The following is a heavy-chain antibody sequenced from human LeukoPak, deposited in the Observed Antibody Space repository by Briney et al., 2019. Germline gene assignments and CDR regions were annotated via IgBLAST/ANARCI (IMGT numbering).Heavy chain of an antibody. CDR3: AKVGYGDYYFDY. V-gene: IGHV3-33*06. D-gene: IGHD4-17*01. CDR2: IWYDGSNK. Sequence: PGRSLRLSCAASGFSFSSYGMHWVRQAPGKGLEWVAVIWYDGSNKYYADSVKGRFTISRDNSKNTLYLRMSSLRAEDTAVYYCAKVGYGDYYFDYWGQGTLVTVSS. J-gene: IGHJ4*02. CDR1: GFSFSSYG.